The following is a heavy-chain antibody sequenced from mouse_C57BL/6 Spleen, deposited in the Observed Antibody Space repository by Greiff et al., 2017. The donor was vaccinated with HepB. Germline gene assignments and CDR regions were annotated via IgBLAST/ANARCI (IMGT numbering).Heavy chain of an antibody. Sequence: EVQLQQSGAELVRPGASVKLSCTASGFNIKDYYMHWVKQRPEQGLEWIGRIDPEDGDTEYAPKFQGKATMTADTSSNTAYLPLSRLTSEDTAVYYCTTGDGSSSDYYAMDYWGQGTSVTVSS. V-gene: IGHV14-1*01. CDR3: TTGDGSSSDYYAMDY. CDR2: IDPEDGDT. D-gene: IGHD1-1*01. J-gene: IGHJ4*01. CDR1: GFNIKDYY.